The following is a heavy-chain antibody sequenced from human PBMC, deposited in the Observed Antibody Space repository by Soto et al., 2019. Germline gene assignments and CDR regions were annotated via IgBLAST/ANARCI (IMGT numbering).Heavy chain of an antibody. V-gene: IGHV6-1*01. CDR2: TYYRSKWYN. J-gene: IGHJ1*01. CDR1: GDSVSSNSAA. Sequence: SQTLSLTCAISGDSVSSNSAAWNWIRQSPSRGLEWLGRTYYRSKWYNDYAVSVKSRITINPDTSKNQFSLQLNSVTPEDTAVYYCARDEPPAYYYDSSGIPGYFQHWGQRTLVTVSS. CDR3: ARDEPPAYYYDSSGIPGYFQH. D-gene: IGHD3-22*01.